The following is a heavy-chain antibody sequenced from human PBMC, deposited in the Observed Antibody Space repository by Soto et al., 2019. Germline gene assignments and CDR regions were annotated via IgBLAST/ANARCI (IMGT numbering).Heavy chain of an antibody. CDR1: GYSISSGSY. CDR2: IYHGGTT. V-gene: IGHV4-38-2*02. Sequence: PSETLSLSCTVSGYSISSGSYWGWILQPPGKGPEWIASIYHGGTTFYNPSLKSRVTVSVDKSNNQFSLKLRPVTAADTAVYYCPKARVMVDGGSTFGYGGQGTLVTVS. J-gene: IGHJ4*01. D-gene: IGHD2-15*01. CDR3: PKARVMVDGGSTFGY.